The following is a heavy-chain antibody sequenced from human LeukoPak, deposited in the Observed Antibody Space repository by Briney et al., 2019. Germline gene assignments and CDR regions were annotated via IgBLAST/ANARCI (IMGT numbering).Heavy chain of an antibody. J-gene: IGHJ4*02. CDR2: INAGNGNT. V-gene: IGHV1-3*01. Sequence: ASVKVSCKASGYTFTSYAMHWVRQAPGQRLEWMGWINAGNGNTKYSQKFQGRVTITRDTSASTAYMELSSLRSEDTAVYYCARAGYCSGGSCYGEIGFDYWGQGTLVTVSS. CDR3: ARAGYCSGGSCYGEIGFDY. CDR1: GYTFTSYA. D-gene: IGHD2-15*01.